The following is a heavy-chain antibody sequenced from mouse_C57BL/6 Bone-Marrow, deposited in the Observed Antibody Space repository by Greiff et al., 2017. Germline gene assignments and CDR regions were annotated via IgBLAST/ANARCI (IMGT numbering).Heavy chain of an antibody. Sequence: QVQLQQPGAELVRPGTSVKLSCKASGYTFTSYWMHWVKQRPGQGLEWIGVIDPSDSYTNYNQKFKGKATLTVDTSSSTAYMQLSSLTSEDSAVYYCARRDGSSYLYYYAMDYWCQGTSVTVSS. CDR2: IDPSDSYT. V-gene: IGHV1-59*01. CDR1: GYTFTSYW. CDR3: ARRDGSSYLYYYAMDY. D-gene: IGHD1-1*01. J-gene: IGHJ4*01.